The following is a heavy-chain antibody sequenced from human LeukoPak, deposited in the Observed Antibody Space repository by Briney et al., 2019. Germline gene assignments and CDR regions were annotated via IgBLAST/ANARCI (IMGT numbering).Heavy chain of an antibody. Sequence: GGSLRLSCAASGFTFSSYGMSWVRQAPGKGLEWVSAISGSGGSTYYADSVKGRFTISRDNSKNTLYLQMNSLRAEDTAVYYCTYDSSGYYYHLFDYWGQGTLVTVSS. J-gene: IGHJ4*02. CDR1: GFTFSSYG. V-gene: IGHV3-23*01. CDR3: TYDSSGYYYHLFDY. D-gene: IGHD3-22*01. CDR2: ISGSGGST.